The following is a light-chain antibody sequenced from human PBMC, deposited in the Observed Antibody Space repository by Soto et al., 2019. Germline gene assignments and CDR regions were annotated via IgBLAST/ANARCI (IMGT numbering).Light chain of an antibody. J-gene: IGKJ1*01. Sequence: DIQMTQSPPTLSASVGDTVTITCRPSETINTWLAWFQQKPGKAPRLLIYQASSLESGVPARFSGSGAGTEFTLTISSLQPDDFAAYYCQQYNTYSGTFGQGTKVDIK. V-gene: IGKV1-5*03. CDR3: QQYNTYSGT. CDR2: QAS. CDR1: ETINTW.